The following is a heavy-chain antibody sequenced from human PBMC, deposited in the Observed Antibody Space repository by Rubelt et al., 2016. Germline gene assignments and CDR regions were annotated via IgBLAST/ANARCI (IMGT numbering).Heavy chain of an antibody. V-gene: IGHV3-53*01. J-gene: IGHJ3*02. CDR2: IYSGGST. D-gene: IGHD3-22*01. CDR3: ARGDSSGYYDAFDI. CDR1: GFTVSSNY. Sequence: EVQLVESGGGLIQPGGSLRLSCAASGFTVSSNYMSWVRQAPGKGLEWVSVIYSGGSTYYADSVKGRFTISRDNSKNTLYLQMNSLKAGDTAVYYCARGDSSGYYDAFDIWGQGTMVTVSS.